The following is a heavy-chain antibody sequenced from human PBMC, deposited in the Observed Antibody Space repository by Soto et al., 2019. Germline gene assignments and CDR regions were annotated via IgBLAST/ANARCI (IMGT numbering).Heavy chain of an antibody. CDR2: ISASRTTI. CDR1: GFTFTDYS. V-gene: IGHV3-48*02. J-gene: IGHJ6*02. Sequence: EGQLEESGGGLVQPGGSLRLSCIVSGFTFTDYSLNWVRQAPGKGLEWLSYISASRTTIYYAGSVRGRFTVSRDNAKNLLYLQMNSLRDEETPVYCFARDARTGYDVDVWGQGTMVTVSS. CDR3: ARDARTGYDVDV.